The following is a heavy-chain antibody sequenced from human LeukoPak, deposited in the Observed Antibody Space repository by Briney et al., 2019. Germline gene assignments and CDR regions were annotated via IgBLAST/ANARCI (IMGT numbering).Heavy chain of an antibody. CDR1: GYSFTSYW. CDR2: IYPGDSDT. D-gene: IGHD6-13*01. CDR3: ARPISSSWYNFDY. Sequence: GESLKVSCKGSGYSFTSYWIGWVRQMPGKGLEWMGIIYPGDSDTRYSPSFQGQVTISADKSISTAYLQWSSLKASDTAMYYCARPISSSWYNFDYWGQGTLVTVSS. V-gene: IGHV5-51*01. J-gene: IGHJ4*02.